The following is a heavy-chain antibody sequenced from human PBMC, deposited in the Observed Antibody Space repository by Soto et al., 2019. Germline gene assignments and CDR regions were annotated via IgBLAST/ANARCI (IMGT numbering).Heavy chain of an antibody. J-gene: IGHJ4*02. CDR2: LSDSGISI. CDR1: GFTVSSNY. D-gene: IGHD6-13*01. Sequence: GSLRLSCAASGFTVSSNYMSWVRQAPGKGLEWVSGLSDSGISIYYADSVKGRLTISRDNSKNTLYLQIHTLRAEDTAVYYCAKVSSSWYAGFFDLWGKGTLVTFSS. V-gene: IGHV3-23*01. CDR3: AKVSSSWYAGFFDL.